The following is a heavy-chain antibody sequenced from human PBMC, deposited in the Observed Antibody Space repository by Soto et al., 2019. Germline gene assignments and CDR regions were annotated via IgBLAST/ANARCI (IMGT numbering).Heavy chain of an antibody. Sequence: SETLSLTCAVYGGSFSGYYWSWIRQPPGKGLEWIGEINHSGSTNYNPSLKSRVTISVDTSKNQFSLKLSSVTAADTAVYYCVRGHVDTAPWFDYWGPGTLVTVSS. V-gene: IGHV4-34*01. D-gene: IGHD5-18*01. CDR1: GGSFSGYY. CDR3: VRGHVDTAPWFDY. J-gene: IGHJ4*02. CDR2: INHSGST.